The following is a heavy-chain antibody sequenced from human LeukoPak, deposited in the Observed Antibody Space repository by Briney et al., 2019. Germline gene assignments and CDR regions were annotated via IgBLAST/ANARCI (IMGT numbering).Heavy chain of an antibody. J-gene: IGHJ4*02. D-gene: IGHD3-9*01. CDR2: ISYDGSNK. CDR1: GFTFSSYA. CDR3: ARDFGWLSGFDN. V-gene: IGHV3-30-3*01. Sequence: GGSLRLSCAASGFTFSSYAMHWVRQAPGKGLEWVAVISYDGSNKYYADSVKGRFTISRDNSKNPLYLQMNSLRAEDTAVYYCARDFGWLSGFDNWGQGTLVTVSS.